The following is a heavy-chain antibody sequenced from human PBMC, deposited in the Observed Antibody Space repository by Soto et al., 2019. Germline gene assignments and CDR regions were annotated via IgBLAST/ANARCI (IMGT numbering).Heavy chain of an antibody. Sequence: QVQLQESGPGLVKPSETLSLTCTVSGGSISSYYWRWIRQPPGKGLEWIGYIFYSGSTNYNPSLKSRVIISVDTSKNQFSLKLSSVTAADTAVYYCARRDGRAFDIWGQGTMVTVSS. D-gene: IGHD4-17*01. CDR2: IFYSGST. CDR1: GGSISSYY. J-gene: IGHJ3*02. V-gene: IGHV4-59*08. CDR3: ARRDGRAFDI.